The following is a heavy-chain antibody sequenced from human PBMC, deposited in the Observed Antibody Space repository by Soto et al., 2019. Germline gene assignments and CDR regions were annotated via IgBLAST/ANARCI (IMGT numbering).Heavy chain of an antibody. J-gene: IGHJ6*02. V-gene: IGHV5-51*01. CDR2: IYPGDSDT. CDR1: GYSFTSYW. CDR3: ARHGMVRDYYYGMDV. D-gene: IGHD3-10*01. Sequence: PGESLKISCKGSGYSFTSYWIGWVRQMPGKGLEWMGIIYPGDSDTRYSPSFQGQVTISADKSISTAYLQWSSLKASDTAMYYCARHGMVRDYYYGMDVWGQGTTVTVSS.